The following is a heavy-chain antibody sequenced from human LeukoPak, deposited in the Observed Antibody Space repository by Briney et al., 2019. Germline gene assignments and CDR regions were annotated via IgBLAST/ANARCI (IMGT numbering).Heavy chain of an antibody. CDR2: INHSGST. V-gene: IGHV4-34*01. Sequence: SETLSLTCAVYGGSFSGYYWSWIRQPPGKGLECIGEINHSGSTNYNPSLKRRVTISVDTSKNQFSLKLRSVTAADTAVYYCARGGSCSSTSCYAILGFDPWGQGTLVTVSS. D-gene: IGHD2-2*01. CDR3: ARGGSCSSTSCYAILGFDP. CDR1: GGSFSGYY. J-gene: IGHJ5*02.